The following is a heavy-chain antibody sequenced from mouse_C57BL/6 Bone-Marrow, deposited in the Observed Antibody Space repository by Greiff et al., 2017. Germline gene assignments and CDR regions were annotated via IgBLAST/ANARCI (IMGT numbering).Heavy chain of an antibody. D-gene: IGHD3-3*01. J-gene: IGHJ2*01. CDR1: GYAFSSSW. CDR2: IYPGDGDT. V-gene: IGHV1-82*01. CDR3: ARKGTRDWLDY. Sequence: VQLQQSGPELVKPGASVKISCKASGYAFSSSWMNWVKQRPGKGLEWIGRIYPGDGDTNYNGKFKGKATLTADKSSSTAYMQLSSLTSEDSAVYCCARKGTRDWLDYWGQGTTLTVSS.